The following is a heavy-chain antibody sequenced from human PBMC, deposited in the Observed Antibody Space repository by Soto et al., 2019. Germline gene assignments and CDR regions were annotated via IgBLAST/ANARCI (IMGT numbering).Heavy chain of an antibody. CDR2: IYYSGST. J-gene: IGHJ4*02. CDR1: GGSVSSGSYY. D-gene: IGHD2-2*01. Sequence: QVQLQESGPGLVKPSETLSLTCTVSGGSVSSGSYYWSWIRQPPGKGLEWIGYIYYSGSTNYNPSRKSRVTISVDTSKNQFSLKLSSVTAADTAVYYCARDLGYCSSTSCYGTHYFDYWGQGTLVTVSS. V-gene: IGHV4-61*01. CDR3: ARDLGYCSSTSCYGTHYFDY.